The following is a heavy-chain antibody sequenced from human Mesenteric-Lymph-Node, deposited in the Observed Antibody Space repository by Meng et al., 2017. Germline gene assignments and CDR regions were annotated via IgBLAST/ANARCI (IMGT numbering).Heavy chain of an antibody. CDR3: ARGPPGDS. J-gene: IGHJ4*02. CDR2: IYYSGST. Sequence: ESLKISCAASGFTLSSSSMSWVRQPPGKGLEWIGSIYYSGSTYYNPSLKSRVTISVDTSKNQFSLRLTSLTAADTAVYYCARGPPGDSWGPGTMVTVSS. V-gene: IGHV4-39*07. CDR1: GFTLSSSSM.